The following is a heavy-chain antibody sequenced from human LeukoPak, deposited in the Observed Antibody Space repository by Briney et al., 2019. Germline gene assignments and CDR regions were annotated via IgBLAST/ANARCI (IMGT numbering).Heavy chain of an antibody. V-gene: IGHV3-23*01. D-gene: IGHD3-16*01. CDR2: MSGSGDGT. Sequence: GGSLRLSCAASGFASSNFAMSWVRQAPGKGLEWVSAMSGSGDGTYYADSVKGRFTISRDNSKNTLYLQMNSLRAEDTAVYYCAKMMGQRLYDYCMDVWGKGTTVTVPS. CDR1: GFASSNFA. J-gene: IGHJ6*03. CDR3: AKMMGQRLYDYCMDV.